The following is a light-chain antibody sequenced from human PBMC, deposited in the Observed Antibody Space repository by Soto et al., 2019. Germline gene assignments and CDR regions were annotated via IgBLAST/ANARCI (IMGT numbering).Light chain of an antibody. V-gene: IGKV1-5*01. Sequence: DIQMTQSHSTLSASVGDRVTITCRASESISKWLAWYQQKPGTAPKLLIYDASTLESGVPSRFSGSGSGTEFTLTISSLQPDDFATYYCHSRAFGQGARLEVK. J-gene: IGKJ5*01. CDR1: ESISKW. CDR3: HSRA. CDR2: DAS.